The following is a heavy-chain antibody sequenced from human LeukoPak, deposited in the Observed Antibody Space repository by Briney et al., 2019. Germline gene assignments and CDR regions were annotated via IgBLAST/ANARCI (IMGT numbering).Heavy chain of an antibody. CDR2: ISGSGGST. CDR1: GFTFSSYA. J-gene: IGHJ4*02. D-gene: IGHD2-2*02. CDR3: AKGVVPAAIRGGVYGY. V-gene: IGHV3-23*01. Sequence: SGGSLRLSCAASGFTFSSYAMSWVRQAPGKGLEWVSAISGSGGSTYYADSVKGRFTISRDNSKNTLYLQMNSLRAEDTAVYYCAKGVVPAAIRGGVYGYWGQGTLVTVSS.